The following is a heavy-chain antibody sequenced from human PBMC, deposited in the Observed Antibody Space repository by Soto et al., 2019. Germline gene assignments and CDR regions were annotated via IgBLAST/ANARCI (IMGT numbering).Heavy chain of an antibody. CDR1: GYSFTSYW. J-gene: IGHJ6*02. D-gene: IGHD2-21*01. CDR3: ARLGAYCGGDCYYGMDV. CDR2: IYPGDSDT. V-gene: IGHV5-51*01. Sequence: PGESLKISCKGSGYSFTSYWIGWVRQMPGKGLEWMGIIYPGDSDTRYSPSFQGQVTISADKSISTAYLQWSSLKASDTAMYYCARLGAYCGGDCYYGMDVWGQGTTVTVSS.